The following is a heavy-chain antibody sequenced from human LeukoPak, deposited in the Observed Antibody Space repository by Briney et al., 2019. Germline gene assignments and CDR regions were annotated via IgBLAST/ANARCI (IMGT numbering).Heavy chain of an antibody. D-gene: IGHD6-13*01. V-gene: IGHV3-64*01. CDR1: GFTFSSYA. CDR3: ARVGYTSYYYYGMDV. J-gene: IGHJ6*02. CDR2: ISSNGGST. Sequence: PGGSLTLFCAPSGFTFSSYAMQCARHAPGKGREYVSAISSNGGSTYYANSVKGRFTISRDNSKNTLYLQMGSLRAEDMAVYYCARVGYTSYYYYGMDVWGQGTTVTVSS.